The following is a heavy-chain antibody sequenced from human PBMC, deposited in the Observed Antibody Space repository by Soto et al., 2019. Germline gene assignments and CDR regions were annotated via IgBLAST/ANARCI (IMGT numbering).Heavy chain of an antibody. V-gene: IGHV3-33*01. CDR3: ARESDEYYSDY. Sequence: QVQLVESGGGVVQPGRSLRLSCAASGFTFSSYGMHWVRQAPGKGLEWVAAIWFDGSNKYYADSVKGQFAISRDNSKNTLYLQINSLRDEDTAVYYCARESDEYYSDYWGQGTLVTVSS. J-gene: IGHJ4*02. CDR2: IWFDGSNK. CDR1: GFTFSSYG.